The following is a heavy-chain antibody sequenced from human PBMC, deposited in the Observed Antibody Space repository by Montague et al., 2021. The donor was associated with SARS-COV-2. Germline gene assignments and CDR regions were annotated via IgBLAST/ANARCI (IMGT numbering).Heavy chain of an antibody. Sequence: SETLSLTCSVSGFSISSGYYWGWIRQTPGKGLEWIGSRYQNGATXYSPSLKRPVAILLDTSKNQFSLSLTSVTAADTAVYYCARSGVGIFDFSYFDSWGQGSLVIVSS. J-gene: IGHJ4*02. V-gene: IGHV4-38-2*02. CDR1: GFSISSGYY. D-gene: IGHD3-3*01. CDR3: ARSGVGIFDFSYFDS. CDR2: RYQNGAT.